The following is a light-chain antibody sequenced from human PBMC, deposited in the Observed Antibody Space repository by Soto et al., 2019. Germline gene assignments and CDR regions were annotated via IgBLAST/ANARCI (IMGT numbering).Light chain of an antibody. V-gene: IGKV1-5*03. CDR3: QHYNSYPLT. J-gene: IGKJ4*01. CDR2: KAS. CDR1: ESISYW. Sequence: DIRMTQSPSTLSASVGDRVTITCRASESISYWLAWLQLKPGQAPKALIYKASTLGSGVPSRFSGSGSGREFTLTITSLQPDYFATYYCQHYNSYPLTFGGGTKVEIK.